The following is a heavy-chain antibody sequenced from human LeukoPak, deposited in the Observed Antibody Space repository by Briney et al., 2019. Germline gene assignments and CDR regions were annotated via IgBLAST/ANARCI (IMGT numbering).Heavy chain of an antibody. D-gene: IGHD6-19*01. CDR3: ARDQRYSSGWASYYYYGMDV. Sequence: SETLSLTCTVSGGSISSYYWSWIRQPAGKGLEWIGRIYTSGSTNYNPSLKSRVTMSADTSKNQFSLKLSSVTAADTAVYYCARDQRYSSGWASYYYYGMDVWGQGTTVTVSS. CDR2: IYTSGST. J-gene: IGHJ6*02. CDR1: GGSISSYY. V-gene: IGHV4-4*07.